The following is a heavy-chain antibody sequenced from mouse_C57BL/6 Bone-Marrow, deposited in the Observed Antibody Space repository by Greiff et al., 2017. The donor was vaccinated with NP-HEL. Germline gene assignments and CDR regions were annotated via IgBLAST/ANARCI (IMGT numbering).Heavy chain of an antibody. J-gene: IGHJ3*01. CDR1: GFNIKDYY. D-gene: IGHD1-1*01. Sequence: VQLKQSGAELVRPGASVKLSCTASGFNIKDYYMHWVKQRPEQGLEWIGRIDPEDGDTEYAPKFQGKATMTADTSSNTAYLQLSSLTSEDTAVYYCTTSDYYGSRTWFAYWGQGTLVTVSA. V-gene: IGHV14-1*01. CDR2: IDPEDGDT. CDR3: TTSDYYGSRTWFAY.